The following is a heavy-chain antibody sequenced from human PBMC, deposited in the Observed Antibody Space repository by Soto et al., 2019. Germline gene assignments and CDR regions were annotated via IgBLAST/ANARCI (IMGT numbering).Heavy chain of an antibody. J-gene: IGHJ4*02. V-gene: IGHV1-46*01. CDR3: ARDLAPEYYILAPPGSPPVGEIDY. Sequence: QMQLVQSGAEVKKPGASVKVSCKASGYTFTSYYMHWVRQAPGQGLEWMGIINPSGGSTSYAQKFQGRVTMTRDTSTSTVYMELSSLRSEDTAVYYCARDLAPEYYILAPPGSPPVGEIDYWGQGTLVTVSS. CDR2: INPSGGST. CDR1: GYTFTSYY. D-gene: IGHD3-9*01.